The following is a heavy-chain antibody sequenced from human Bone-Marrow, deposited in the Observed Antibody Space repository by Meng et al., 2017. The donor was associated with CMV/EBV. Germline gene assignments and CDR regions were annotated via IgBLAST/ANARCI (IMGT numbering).Heavy chain of an antibody. CDR3: ARDYYYDSSGYGY. D-gene: IGHD3-22*01. CDR2: IYYSGST. J-gene: IGHJ4*02. V-gene: IGHV4-39*07. CDR1: TFSSYW. Sequence: TFSSYWMSWVRQAPGKGLEWIGSIYYSGSTYYNPSLKSRVTISVDTSKNQFSLKLSSVTAADTAVYYCARDYYYDSSGYGYWGQGTLVTVSS.